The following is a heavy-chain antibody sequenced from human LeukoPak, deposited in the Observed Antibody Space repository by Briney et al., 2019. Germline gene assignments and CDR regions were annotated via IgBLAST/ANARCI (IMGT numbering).Heavy chain of an antibody. V-gene: IGHV3-7*01. J-gene: IGHJ4*02. CDR3: ARAASAGFDY. CDR1: GVIFSSYW. D-gene: IGHD6-13*01. CDR2: IKQDGSEK. Sequence: GGSLRLSCAASGVIFSSYWMSWVRQAPGKGLEWVANIKQDGSEKYYVDSVKGRFTISRDDAKNSLFLQMNSLRAEDTAVYYCARAASAGFDYWGQGTLVTVSS.